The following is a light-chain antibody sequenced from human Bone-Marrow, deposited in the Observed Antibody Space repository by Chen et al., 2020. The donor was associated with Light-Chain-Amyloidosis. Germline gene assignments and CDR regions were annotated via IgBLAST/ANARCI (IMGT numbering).Light chain of an antibody. Sequence: NFMLTQPHSVSESPGKPVIISCTRSSGSIATNYVQWYQQRPGSSPTNVIYEDDQRPSGVPDRFSGSIDRSSNSASLTISGLKTEDEADYYCQAYQGSSQGVFGGGTKLTVL. CDR3: QAYQGSSQGV. CDR1: SGSIATNY. CDR2: EDD. V-gene: IGLV6-57*01. J-gene: IGLJ3*02.